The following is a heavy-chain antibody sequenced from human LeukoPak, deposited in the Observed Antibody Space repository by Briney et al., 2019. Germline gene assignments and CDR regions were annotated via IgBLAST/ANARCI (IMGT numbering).Heavy chain of an antibody. CDR1: GGSISSSSYY. CDR3: ARHGHSLQQLVPEAYYYYYYYMDV. D-gene: IGHD6-13*01. CDR2: IYYSGST. Sequence: SETLSLTCTVSGGSISSSSYYWGWIRQPPGKGLEWIGSIYYSGSTYYNPSLKSRVTISVDTSKNQFSLKLSSVTAADTAVYYCARHGHSLQQLVPEAYYYYYYYMDVWGKGTTVTVSS. J-gene: IGHJ6*03. V-gene: IGHV4-39*01.